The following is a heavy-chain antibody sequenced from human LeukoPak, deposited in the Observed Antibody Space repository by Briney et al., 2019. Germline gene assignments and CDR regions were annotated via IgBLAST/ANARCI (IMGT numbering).Heavy chain of an antibody. V-gene: IGHV1-46*01. Sequence: ASVKVSCKASGYTFTSYDINWVRQATGQGLEWMGIINPSGGSTSYAQKFQGRVTMTRDMSTSTAYMELSSLRSDDTAVYYCARDDNYGIFVNVDYWGQGTLVTVSS. D-gene: IGHD4-11*01. CDR1: GYTFTSYD. J-gene: IGHJ4*02. CDR2: INPSGGST. CDR3: ARDDNYGIFVNVDY.